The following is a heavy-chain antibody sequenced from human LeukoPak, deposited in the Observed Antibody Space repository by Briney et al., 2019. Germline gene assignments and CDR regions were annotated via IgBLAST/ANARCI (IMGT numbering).Heavy chain of an antibody. CDR2: IYQSGSGSS. D-gene: IGHD3-3*01. CDR3: ASTLRFLPYRRFDY. Sequence: SETLSLTCSVSGGSIISSNYYWGWIRQPPGKGLEWIGSIYQSGSGSSYYNPSLKSRVTISGDTTKYQFIFRLSAVTAADTAVYYCASTLRFLPYRRFDYWGQGPLVTVPS. J-gene: IGHJ4*02. CDR1: GGSIISSNYY. V-gene: IGHV4-39*01.